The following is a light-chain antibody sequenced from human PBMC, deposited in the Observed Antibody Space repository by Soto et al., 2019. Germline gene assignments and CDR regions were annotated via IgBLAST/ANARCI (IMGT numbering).Light chain of an antibody. CDR3: QSYDSSLSGVV. V-gene: IGLV1-40*01. CDR2: GNS. CDR1: SSNIGAGYD. Sequence: QSVLTQPPSVSGAPGQTVTISCAGSSSNIGAGYDVHWYQQLPGTAPKLLIYGNSNRPSGVPDRFSGSKSDTSASLAITGLQAEDEADYYCQSYDSSLSGVVFGGGTKLTVL. J-gene: IGLJ2*01.